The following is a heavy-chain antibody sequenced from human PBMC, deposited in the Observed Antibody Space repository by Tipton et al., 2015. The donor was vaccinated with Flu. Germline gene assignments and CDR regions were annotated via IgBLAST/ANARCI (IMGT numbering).Heavy chain of an antibody. CDR3: ASLRGSGSYSRYAFDF. V-gene: IGHV3-7*01. J-gene: IGHJ3*01. CDR2: INQDGGEK. CDR1: GFTFRTYW. D-gene: IGHD1-26*01. Sequence: SLRLSCAASGFTFRTYWMTWVRQAPGKGLEWVANINQDGGEKYSVDSVKGRFTISRDNAKNSLYLQMNGLRAEDTAVYYCASLRGSGSYSRYAFDFWGQGTMVTVSS.